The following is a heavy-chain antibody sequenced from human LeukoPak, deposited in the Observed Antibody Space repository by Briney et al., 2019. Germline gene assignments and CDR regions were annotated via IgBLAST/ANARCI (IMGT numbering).Heavy chain of an antibody. J-gene: IGHJ4*02. CDR2: IIPIFGTA. V-gene: IGHV1-69*05. CDR1: GGTFSSYA. Sequence: SVKVSCKASGGTFSSYAISWVRQAPGQGLEWMGRIIPIFGTANYAQKFQGRVTITTDESTSTAYMELSSPRSEDTAVYYCGTRYYGSEADYWGQGTLVTVSS. D-gene: IGHD3-10*01. CDR3: GTRYYGSEADY.